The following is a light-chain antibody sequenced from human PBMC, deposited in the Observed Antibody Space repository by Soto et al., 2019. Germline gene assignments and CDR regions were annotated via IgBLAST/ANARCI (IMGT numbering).Light chain of an antibody. Sequence: DVQMTQSPSSLSAFVGDRVTITCRASHAIAPYLAWFQQKPGKVPKLLIYATSTLQSGVPSRFSGSGSGTDFTLTINSLQPEDVGTYYCQKYNSAPLTFGGGTKVEIK. CDR3: QKYNSAPLT. J-gene: IGKJ4*01. CDR2: ATS. V-gene: IGKV1-27*01. CDR1: HAIAPY.